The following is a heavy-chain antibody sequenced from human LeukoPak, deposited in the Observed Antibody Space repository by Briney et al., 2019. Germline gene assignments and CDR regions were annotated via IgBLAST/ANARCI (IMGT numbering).Heavy chain of an antibody. CDR1: GYTFTGYY. CDR2: INPNNGGT. Sequence: ASVKVSCKASGYTFTGYYIHWVRQAPGQGLEWIGWINPNNGGTNSAQKFQDRVTMTRDTSISTAYMELSRLTSDDTAVYYCARDQNFHGSGGYYGIDWWGRGTLVTVSS. V-gene: IGHV1-2*02. J-gene: IGHJ4*02. CDR3: ARDQNFHGSGGYYGIDW. D-gene: IGHD3-22*01.